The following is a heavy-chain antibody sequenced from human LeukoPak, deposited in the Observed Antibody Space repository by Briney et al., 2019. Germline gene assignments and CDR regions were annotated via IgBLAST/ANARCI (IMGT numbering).Heavy chain of an antibody. CDR2: IYYSGNT. J-gene: IGHJ4*02. CDR3: ARQTGSGLFILP. V-gene: IGHV4-39*01. D-gene: IGHD3/OR15-3a*01. Sequence: SETLSLTCTVSGVTISSSNSYWGWIRQPPGKGLEWIGSIYYSGNTYYSASLKSQVSISIDTSKNQFSLRLTSVTAADTAVYYCARQTGSGLFILPGGQGTLVTVSS. CDR1: GVTISSSNSY.